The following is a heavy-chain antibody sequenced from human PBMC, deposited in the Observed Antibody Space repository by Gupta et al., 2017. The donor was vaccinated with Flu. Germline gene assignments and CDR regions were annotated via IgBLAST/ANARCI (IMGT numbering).Heavy chain of an antibody. J-gene: IGHJ4*02. V-gene: IGHV3-7*01. Sequence: EVQLVESGGGLVQPGGSLRLSCAASGFTFSRSWMTWVRQAPGKGLEWVANINEDGSTKNYVDSVRGRFTISRDNAKNSLFLQMDSLRAEDTAVDYCARDRAYNCFDYWGQGTRGTVSS. D-gene: IGHD4-11*01. CDR1: GFTFSRSW. CDR3: ARDRAYNCFDY. CDR2: INEDGSTK.